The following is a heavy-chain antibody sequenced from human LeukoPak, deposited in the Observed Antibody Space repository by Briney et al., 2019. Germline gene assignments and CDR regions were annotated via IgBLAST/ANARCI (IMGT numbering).Heavy chain of an antibody. CDR2: ISSSSSTI. J-gene: IGHJ6*02. CDR1: GFTFSSYS. CDR3: ASSPTGSTIFGVVNYGMDV. D-gene: IGHD3-3*01. V-gene: IGHV3-48*01. Sequence: GGSLRLSCAASGFTFSSYSMNWVRQAPGKGLEWVSYISSSSSTIYYADSVKGRSTISRDNAKNSLYLQMNSLRAEDTAVYYCASSPTGSTIFGVVNYGMDVWGQGTTVTVSS.